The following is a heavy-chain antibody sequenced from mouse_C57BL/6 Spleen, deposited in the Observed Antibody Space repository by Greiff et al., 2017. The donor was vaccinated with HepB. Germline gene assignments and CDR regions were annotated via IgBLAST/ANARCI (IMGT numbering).Heavy chain of an antibody. Sequence: QVQLQQPGAELVKPGASVKLSCKASGYTFTSYWMHWVKQRPGRGLEWIGRIDPNSGGTKYNEKFKSKATLTVDKPSSTAYMQRSSLTSEDSAVYYCARLWDDGYYVGYFDYWGQGTTLTVSS. CDR2: IDPNSGGT. D-gene: IGHD2-3*01. CDR1: GYTFTSYW. CDR3: ARLWDDGYYVGYFDY. J-gene: IGHJ2*01. V-gene: IGHV1-72*01.